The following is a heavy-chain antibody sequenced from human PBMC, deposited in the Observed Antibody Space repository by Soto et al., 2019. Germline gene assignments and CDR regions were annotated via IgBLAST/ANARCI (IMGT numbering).Heavy chain of an antibody. CDR2: IYYSGST. Sequence: QVQLQKSAPGLVKPSQTLSLTCTVSGGSISSGGYYWSWIRQHPGKGLEWIGYIYYSGSTYYNPSLMSRVTISIHTSKNQFSLKLSSVTAADTAVYYCARGFVVNLFDYWGQGTLVTVSS. CDR1: GGSISSGGYY. J-gene: IGHJ4*02. V-gene: IGHV4-31*03. CDR3: ARGFVVNLFDY. D-gene: IGHD2-21*01.